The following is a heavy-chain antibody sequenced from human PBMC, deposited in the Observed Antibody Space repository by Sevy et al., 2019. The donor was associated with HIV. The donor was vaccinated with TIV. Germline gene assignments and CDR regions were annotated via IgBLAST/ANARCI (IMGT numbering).Heavy chain of an antibody. CDR3: ARNTAMVHYYYYYMDV. J-gene: IGHJ6*03. D-gene: IGHD5-18*01. Sequence: ASVKVSCKASGGTFSSYAISWVRQAPGQGLEWMGGIIPIFGTANYAQKFQGRVTITADKSTSTAYMELSSLRSEDTAVYYCARNTAMVHYYYYYMDVWGKGTTVTVS. CDR2: IIPIFGTA. CDR1: GGTFSSYA. V-gene: IGHV1-69*06.